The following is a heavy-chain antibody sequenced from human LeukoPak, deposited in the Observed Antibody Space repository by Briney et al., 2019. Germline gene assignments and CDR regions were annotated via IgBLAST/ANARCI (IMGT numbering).Heavy chain of an antibody. Sequence: GESLKISCKGSGYSFTSYWIGWVRQMPGKGLEWMGIIYPSDSDIRYSPSFQGQVTISADKSISTAYLQWSSLKASDTAMYYCARRRSWSGYYDAFDIWGQGTMVTVSS. D-gene: IGHD3-3*01. CDR1: GYSFTSYW. CDR3: ARRRSWSGYYDAFDI. J-gene: IGHJ3*02. CDR2: IYPSDSDI. V-gene: IGHV5-51*01.